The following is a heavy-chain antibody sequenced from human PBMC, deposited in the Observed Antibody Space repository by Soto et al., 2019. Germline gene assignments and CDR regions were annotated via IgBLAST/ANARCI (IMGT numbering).Heavy chain of an antibody. Sequence: EVQLVEAGGGLVQSGGSLRLSCAASGFTFSTYWMHWVRQVPGEGLVWVSRIHNDGSSASYADSVKGRFTISRDNARNTVYLQMSSLRGEDTVVYYWIRDYGEAGSTAAFDIWGRGAMVIVSS. J-gene: IGHJ3*02. CDR2: IHNDGSSA. CDR1: GFTFSTYW. CDR3: IRDYGEAGSTAAFDI. V-gene: IGHV3-74*01. D-gene: IGHD4-17*01.